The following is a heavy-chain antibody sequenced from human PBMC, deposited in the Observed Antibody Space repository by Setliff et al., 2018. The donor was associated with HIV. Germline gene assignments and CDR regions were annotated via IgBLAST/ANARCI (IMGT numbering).Heavy chain of an antibody. Sequence: ASVKVSCKASGYTFTSYGISWLRQAPGQGLEWMGWISAYNGDTQSTQRFQGRLTMTTDTSTSTVYMELRSLRSDDTAVYYCARVPYRSAWFSGGHDAFDVWGQGTMVTVSS. J-gene: IGHJ3*01. D-gene: IGHD6-19*01. CDR3: ARVPYRSAWFSGGHDAFDV. CDR2: ISAYNGDT. V-gene: IGHV1-18*01. CDR1: GYTFTSYG.